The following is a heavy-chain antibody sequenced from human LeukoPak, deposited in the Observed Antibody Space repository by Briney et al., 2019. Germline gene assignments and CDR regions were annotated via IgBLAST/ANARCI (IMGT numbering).Heavy chain of an antibody. D-gene: IGHD6-13*01. CDR1: GGSFSGYC. V-gene: IGHV4-34*01. J-gene: IGHJ3*02. Sequence: SETLSLTCAVSGGSFSGYCWSWIRQSPGKGLEWIGEINHSGTTNYNPSLKSRVTISVDTSKNQFSLKLSSVTAADTAVYYCAIQQPGISVPGTIYAVDIWGQGTMVTVSS. CDR3: AIQQPGISVPGTIYAVDI. CDR2: INHSGTT.